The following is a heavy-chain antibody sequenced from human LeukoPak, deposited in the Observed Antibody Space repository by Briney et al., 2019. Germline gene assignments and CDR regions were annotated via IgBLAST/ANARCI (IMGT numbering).Heavy chain of an antibody. CDR1: GCSITGYH. CDR2: VHLDGRT. J-gene: IGHJ4*02. D-gene: IGHD3-3*01. V-gene: IGHV4-59*12. CDR3: AREGGFYRPLDY. Sequence: SETLSLTCTVSGCSITGYHWSWIRQPPGKGLEWIGEVHLDGRTNYNPSLKSRLIMSVDLPENHISLKLTSVTAADTAVYYCAREGGFYRPLDYSGQGTLVTVSS.